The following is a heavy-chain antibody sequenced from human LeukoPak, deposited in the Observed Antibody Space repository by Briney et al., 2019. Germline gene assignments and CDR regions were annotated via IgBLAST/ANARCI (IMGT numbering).Heavy chain of an antibody. CDR3: AAIGRGGADY. D-gene: IGHD3-10*01. CDR1: GFTFSSYA. J-gene: IGHJ4*02. CDR2: ISGSGGST. Sequence: GGSLRLSCAASGFTFSSYAMSWVRPAPGKGLEGVSAISGSGGSTYYADSVKGRFTISRDNSKNTLYLQMNSLRAEDTAVYYWAAIGRGGADYWGQGTLVTVSS. V-gene: IGHV3-23*01.